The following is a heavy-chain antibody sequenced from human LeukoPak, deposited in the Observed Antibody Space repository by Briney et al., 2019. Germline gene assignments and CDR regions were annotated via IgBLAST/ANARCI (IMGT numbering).Heavy chain of an antibody. CDR3: ARDRYYYDSSGYLFDP. J-gene: IGHJ5*02. CDR2: INHSGST. Sequence: SETLSLTCAVYGGSFSGYYWSWIRQPPGKGLEWIGEINHSGSTNYNPSLKSRVTIPVDTSKNQFSLKLSSVTAADTAVYYCARDRYYYDSSGYLFDPWGQGTLVTVSS. V-gene: IGHV4-34*01. D-gene: IGHD3-22*01. CDR1: GGSFSGYY.